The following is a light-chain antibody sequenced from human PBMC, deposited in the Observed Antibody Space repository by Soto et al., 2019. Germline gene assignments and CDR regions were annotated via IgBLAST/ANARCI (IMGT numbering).Light chain of an antibody. CDR2: WAS. CDR1: QTVLYSSNNKNY. CDR3: QQYYIAPRT. V-gene: IGKV4-1*01. Sequence: DIVMTQSPDSLAVSLGERATINCKSSQTVLYSSNNKNYLAWYQQKPGQPPKLLICWASTRESGVPDRFSGSGSGTDFTLTISGLQAEDVAVYYCQQYYIAPRTFGQGTKLEIK. J-gene: IGKJ2*01.